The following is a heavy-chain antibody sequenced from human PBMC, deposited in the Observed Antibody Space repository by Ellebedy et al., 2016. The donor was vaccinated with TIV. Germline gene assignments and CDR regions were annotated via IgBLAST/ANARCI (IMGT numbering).Heavy chain of an antibody. V-gene: IGHV3-23*01. D-gene: IGHD3-22*01. J-gene: IGHJ4*02. CDR3: AKGRGGGSDSSAPRYYFDY. CDR1: GFTFDNFA. CDR2: ITGSGDRT. Sequence: PGGSLRLSCATSGFTFDNFAMRWFRQAPGKGLEWVSAITGSGDRTFYAASVKGRFTVSRDTSKHTLYLQMNGLRAEDTAIYYCAKGRGGGSDSSAPRYYFDYWGLGTLVTVSS.